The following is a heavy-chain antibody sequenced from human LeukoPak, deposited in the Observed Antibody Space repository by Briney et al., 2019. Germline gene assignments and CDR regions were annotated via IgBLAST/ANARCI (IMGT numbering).Heavy chain of an antibody. D-gene: IGHD6-13*01. Sequence: PGGSLRLSCVASGYTFSSYSMDWVRLAPGRGLEWISYISSSASTIFYADSVEGRVTISRDSAKNSLYLQMNSLRAEDTAVYYCARGEPYSSSWYSNFDYWGQGTRVTVSS. CDR2: ISSSASTI. V-gene: IGHV3-48*01. CDR3: ARGEPYSSSWYSNFDY. CDR1: GYTFSSYS. J-gene: IGHJ4*02.